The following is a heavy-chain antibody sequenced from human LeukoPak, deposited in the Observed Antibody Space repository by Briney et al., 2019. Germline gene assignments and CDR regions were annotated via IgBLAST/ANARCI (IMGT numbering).Heavy chain of an antibody. CDR2: IDQDGNEK. J-gene: IGHJ3*02. Sequence: GSLRLSCAASGFTFSKFWLSWVRPAPGKGLEWVANIDQDGNEKYYVDSVKGRFTISRDNAKNSLYLQMNRLRAEDTAVYYCARDPTGNDAFDIWGQGTMVTVSS. CDR3: ARDPTGNDAFDI. V-gene: IGHV3-7*05. CDR1: GFTFSKFW. D-gene: IGHD1-1*01.